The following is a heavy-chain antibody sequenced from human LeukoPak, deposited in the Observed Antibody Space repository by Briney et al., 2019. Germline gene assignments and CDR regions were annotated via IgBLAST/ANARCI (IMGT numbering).Heavy chain of an antibody. Sequence: ASVKVSCKASGGTFSSYAISWVRQAPGQGLEWMGGIIPIFGTANYAQKFQGRVTNTADKSTSTAYMELSSLRSEDTAVYYCARGGAYYGSGIQSPNDYWGQGTLVTVSS. CDR3: ARGGAYYGSGIQSPNDY. D-gene: IGHD3-10*01. V-gene: IGHV1-69*06. J-gene: IGHJ4*02. CDR2: IIPIFGTA. CDR1: GGTFSSYA.